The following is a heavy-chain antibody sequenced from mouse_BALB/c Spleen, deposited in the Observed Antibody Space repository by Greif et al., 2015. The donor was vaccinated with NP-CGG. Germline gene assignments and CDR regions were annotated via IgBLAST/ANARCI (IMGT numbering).Heavy chain of an antibody. CDR1: GYTFTDYN. Sequence: EVQLVESGPELVKPGASVKIPCKASGYTFTDYNMDWVKQSHGKSLEWIGDINPNNGGTIYNQKFKGKATLTVDKSSSTAYMEPRSLTSEDTAVYYCARRGAWFAYWGQGTLVTVSA. V-gene: IGHV1-18*01. CDR3: ARRGAWFAY. CDR2: INPNNGGT. J-gene: IGHJ3*01.